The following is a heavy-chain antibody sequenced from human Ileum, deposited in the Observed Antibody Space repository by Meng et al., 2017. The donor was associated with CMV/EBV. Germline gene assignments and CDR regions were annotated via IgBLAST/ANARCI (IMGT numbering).Heavy chain of an antibody. Sequence: GESLKISCAASGFTFSSYAMSWVRQAPGKGLEWVSAISGSGGSTYYADSVKGRFTISRDNSKNTLYLQMNSLRAEDTAVYYCANNKMYSSSPWGSYYYYGMDVWGQGTTVTVSS. CDR3: ANNKMYSSSPWGSYYYYGMDV. D-gene: IGHD6-6*01. V-gene: IGHV3-23*01. CDR2: ISGSGGST. J-gene: IGHJ6*02. CDR1: GFTFSSYA.